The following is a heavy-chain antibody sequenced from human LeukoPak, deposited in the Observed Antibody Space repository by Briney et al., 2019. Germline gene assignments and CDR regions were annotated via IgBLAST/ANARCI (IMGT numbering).Heavy chain of an antibody. CDR2: INPSGGST. Sequence: ASVTVSCKASGYTFTSYNMHWVRQAPGQGLEWMGIINPSGGSTNYAQKFQGRVTMTRDTSTNTLYMELSSLRSEDTAVYYCARDPYSRGKANYFDNWGQGTLVTVSS. D-gene: IGHD3-22*01. CDR3: ARDPYSRGKANYFDN. J-gene: IGHJ4*02. CDR1: GYTFTSYN. V-gene: IGHV1-46*01.